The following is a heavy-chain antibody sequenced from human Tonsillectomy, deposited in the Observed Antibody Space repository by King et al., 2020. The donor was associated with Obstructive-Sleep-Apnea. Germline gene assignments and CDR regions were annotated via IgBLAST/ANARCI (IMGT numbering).Heavy chain of an antibody. CDR1: SGYV. Sequence: VQLVESGGGVVQPGRSLRLSCGAISGYVMHWVRQAPGKGLEWVAVISHEGKKTNYADSVTGRFTISRDNSDNTLSLQMNSLTEEDTAVYYCARGHLRYFDWLSNGYFDLWGRGTLVTVSS. CDR2: ISHEGKKT. V-gene: IGHV3-30*03. J-gene: IGHJ2*01. D-gene: IGHD3-9*01. CDR3: ARGHLRYFDWLSNGYFDL.